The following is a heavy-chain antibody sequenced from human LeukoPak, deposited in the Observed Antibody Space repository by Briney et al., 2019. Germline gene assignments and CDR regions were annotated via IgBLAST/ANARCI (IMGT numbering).Heavy chain of an antibody. CDR2: ISSSGTYI. CDR1: GFTFSDYN. V-gene: IGHV3-21*01. J-gene: IGHJ2*01. D-gene: IGHD1-26*01. Sequence: PGGSLRLSCAASGFTFSDYNMNWVRQAPGKGLQWVSSISSSGTYIYYADSVKGRFTISRDDAKNSLYLQMNTLRAEDTAVYYCARDSGNGAYWCFDLWGRGTLVTVSS. CDR3: ARDSGNGAYWCFDL.